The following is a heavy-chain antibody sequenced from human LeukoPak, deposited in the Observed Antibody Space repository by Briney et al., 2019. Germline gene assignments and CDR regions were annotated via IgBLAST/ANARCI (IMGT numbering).Heavy chain of an antibody. D-gene: IGHD3-22*01. CDR2: IIPIFGTA. Sequence: SVTVSCKASGGTFSSYAISWVRQAPGQGLEWMGGIIPIFGTANYAQKFQGRVTITADESTSTAYMELSSLRSEDTAVYYCVLSGYYDSSGSDWGQGTLVTVSS. CDR1: GGTFSSYA. V-gene: IGHV1-69*01. J-gene: IGHJ4*02. CDR3: VLSGYYDSSGSD.